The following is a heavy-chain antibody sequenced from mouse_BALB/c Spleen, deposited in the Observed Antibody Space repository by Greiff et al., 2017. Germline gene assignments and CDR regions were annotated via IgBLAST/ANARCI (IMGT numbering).Heavy chain of an antibody. CDR2: IYPGNGDT. J-gene: IGHJ3*01. CDR1: GYTFTSYN. V-gene: IGHV1-12*01. D-gene: IGHD1-1*01. CDR3: ARNDYYGSSWFAY. Sequence: QVQLQQPGAELVKPGASVKMSCKASGYTFTSYNMHWVKQTPGQGLEWIGAIYPGNGDTSYNQKFKGKATLTADKSSSTAYMQLSSLTSEDSAVYYCARNDYYGSSWFAYWGQGTLVTVSA.